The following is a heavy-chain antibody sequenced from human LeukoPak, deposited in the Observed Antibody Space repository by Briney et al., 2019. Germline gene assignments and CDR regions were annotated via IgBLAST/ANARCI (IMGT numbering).Heavy chain of an antibody. CDR1: GFTFSSYE. CDR2: ISSSGSTI. D-gene: IGHD4-17*01. CDR3: ATLEAGDSQDY. J-gene: IGHJ4*02. V-gene: IGHV3-48*03. Sequence: PGGSLRLSCAASGFTFSSYEMNWVRQAPGKGLEWVSYISSSGSTIYYADSVKARFTISRDNAKNSLYLQMNSLRAEDTAVYYCATLEAGDSQDYWGQGTLVTVSS.